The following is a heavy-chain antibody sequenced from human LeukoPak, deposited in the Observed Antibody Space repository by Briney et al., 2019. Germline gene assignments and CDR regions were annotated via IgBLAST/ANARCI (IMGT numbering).Heavy chain of an antibody. CDR2: IYYSGST. CDR3: ARMDRFSSSWYSPYYFNY. J-gene: IGHJ4*02. Sequence: SETLSLTCTVSGGSMSPYHWGWIRQPPGKGLEWTGYIYYSGSTNYNPSLKSRVTISVHTSKNQFSLKLSSVTAVDTAVYYCARMDRFSSSWYSPYYFNYWGQGTLVTVSS. V-gene: IGHV4-59*12. CDR1: GGSMSPYH. D-gene: IGHD6-13*01.